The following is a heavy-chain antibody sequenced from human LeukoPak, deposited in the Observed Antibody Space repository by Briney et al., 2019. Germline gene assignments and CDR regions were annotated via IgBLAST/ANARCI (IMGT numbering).Heavy chain of an antibody. V-gene: IGHV1-2*02. CDR1: GYTFTSYY. Sequence: GASVKVSCKASGYTFTSYYMHWVRQAPGQGLEWMGWINPNSGGTNYAQKFQGRVTMTRDTSISTAYMELSRLRSDDTAVYYCARSTMVRGVIIGYWGQGTLVTVSS. CDR2: INPNSGGT. J-gene: IGHJ4*02. D-gene: IGHD3-10*01. CDR3: ARSTMVRGVIIGY.